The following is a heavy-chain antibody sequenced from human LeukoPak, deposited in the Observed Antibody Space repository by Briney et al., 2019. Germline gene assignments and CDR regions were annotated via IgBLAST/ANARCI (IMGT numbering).Heavy chain of an antibody. J-gene: IGHJ4*02. D-gene: IGHD4-17*01. V-gene: IGHV3-33*06. Sequence: QPGRSLRLSCAASGFTFSNHGMHWVRQAPGKGLEWVAVIWYDGSNQYYADSVKGRFTISRDNSKNTLYLQMNSLRAEDTAVYYCAKVDDYGDYFDYWGQGTLVTVSS. CDR1: GFTFSNHG. CDR2: IWYDGSNQ. CDR3: AKVDDYGDYFDY.